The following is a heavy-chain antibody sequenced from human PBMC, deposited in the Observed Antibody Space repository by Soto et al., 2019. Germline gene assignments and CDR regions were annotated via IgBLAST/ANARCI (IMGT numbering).Heavy chain of an antibody. V-gene: IGHV3-30*18. CDR1: GFTFSSYG. CDR2: ISYDGSNK. CDR3: AKGAGIVVVPAAISGQYGMDV. Sequence: GGSLRLSCAASGFTFSSYGMHWVRQAPGKGLEWVAVISYDGSNKYYADSVKGRFTISRDNSKNTLYLQMNSLRAEDTAVYYCAKGAGIVVVPAAISGQYGMDVWGQGTTVTVSS. J-gene: IGHJ6*02. D-gene: IGHD2-2*01.